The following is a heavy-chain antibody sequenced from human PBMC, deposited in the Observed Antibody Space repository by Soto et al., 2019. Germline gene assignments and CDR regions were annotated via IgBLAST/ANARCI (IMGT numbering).Heavy chain of an antibody. V-gene: IGHV4-39*07. CDR2: IYYSGST. D-gene: IGHD3-22*01. J-gene: IGHJ4*02. Sequence: SETLSLTCTVSGDSISNSNYYWGWIRQPPGKGLEWIANIYYSGSTYYNPSLKSRVTISVDTSKNQFSLKLSSVTAADTAVYYCARGKTDYDSSGYLDYWGQGTLVTVSS. CDR3: ARGKTDYDSSGYLDY. CDR1: GDSISNSNYY.